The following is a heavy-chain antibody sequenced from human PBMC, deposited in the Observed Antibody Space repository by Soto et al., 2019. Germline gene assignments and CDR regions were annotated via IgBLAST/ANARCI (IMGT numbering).Heavy chain of an antibody. D-gene: IGHD6-13*01. Sequence: QVQLVESGGGVVQPGRSLRLSCAASGFTFSSYGMHWVRQAPGKGLEWGAVISYDGSNKYYADSVKGRFTISRDNSKNTLYLQMNSLRAEDTAVYYCAEDQGGYSSSWYSPFDYWGQGTLVTVSS. CDR2: ISYDGSNK. CDR1: GFTFSSYG. V-gene: IGHV3-30*18. J-gene: IGHJ4*02. CDR3: AEDQGGYSSSWYSPFDY.